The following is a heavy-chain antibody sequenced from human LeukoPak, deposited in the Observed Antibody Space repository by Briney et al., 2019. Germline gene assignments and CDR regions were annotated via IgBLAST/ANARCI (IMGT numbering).Heavy chain of an antibody. CDR2: IYSKGDGGTT. CDR3: ATYTALYGSFDY. Sequence: PGGSLRLSCAASGLTFRNAWMSWVRQAPGKGLEWVGRIYSKGDGGTTNYGTPVKDRFTISTDISKNTLYLQMSSLKTEDTAVYYCATYTALYGSFDYWGQGTLVIVSS. D-gene: IGHD3-10*01. CDR1: GLTFRNAW. J-gene: IGHJ4*02. V-gene: IGHV3-15*01.